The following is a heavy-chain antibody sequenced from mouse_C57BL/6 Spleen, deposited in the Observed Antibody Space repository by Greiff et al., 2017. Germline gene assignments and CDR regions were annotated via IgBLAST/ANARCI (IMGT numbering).Heavy chain of an antibody. CDR1: GFTFSSYA. CDR2: ISSGGDYI. V-gene: IGHV5-9-1*02. J-gene: IGHJ3*01. D-gene: IGHD1-1*01. Sequence: EVKLMESGAGLVKPGGSLKLSCAASGFTFSSYAMSWVRQTPEKRLEWVAYISSGGDYIYYADTVKGRFTISRDNARNTLYLQMSSLKSEDTAMYYCTREYYGSSHFAYWGHGTLVTVSA. CDR3: TREYYGSSHFAY.